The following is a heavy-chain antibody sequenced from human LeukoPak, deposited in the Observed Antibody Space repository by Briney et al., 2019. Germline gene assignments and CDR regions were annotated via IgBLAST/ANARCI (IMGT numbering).Heavy chain of an antibody. V-gene: IGHV3-23*01. J-gene: IGHJ4*02. Sequence: GGSLRLSCAASGFTFSSYAMSWVRQAPGKGLEWVSSISSSGGDTYHADSLKGRFTISRDNSKNRLYLQMNNLRAEDTAVYYCAKRDTTGHHYFDYWGQGTLVTVSS. CDR3: AKRDTTGHHYFDY. CDR1: GFTFSSYA. D-gene: IGHD3-22*01. CDR2: ISSSGGDT.